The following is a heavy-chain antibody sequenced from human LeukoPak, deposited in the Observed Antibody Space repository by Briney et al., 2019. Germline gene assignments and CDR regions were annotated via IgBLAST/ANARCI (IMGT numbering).Heavy chain of an antibody. Sequence: GGSLRLSCAASGFTFSDYSMNWVRQAPGKGLEWVSVLYAGGGTYYADSVKGRFTISRDNSKNTLYLQINSLRAEDTAVYYCASTQRGDYFDYWGQGTLVTVSS. CDR1: GFTFSDYS. D-gene: IGHD2-15*01. CDR2: LYAGGGT. CDR3: ASTQRGDYFDY. V-gene: IGHV3-66*01. J-gene: IGHJ4*02.